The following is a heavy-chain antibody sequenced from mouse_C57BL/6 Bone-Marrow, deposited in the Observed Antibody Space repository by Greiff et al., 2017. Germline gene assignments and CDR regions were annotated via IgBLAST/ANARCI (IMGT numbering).Heavy chain of an antibody. D-gene: IGHD1-1*01. V-gene: IGHV14-4*01. Sequence: VQLQQSGAELVRPGASVKLSCTASGFNIKDDYMHWVKQRPEQGLEWIGWIDPENGDTEYASKFQGKATITADTSSNTAYQLLSSLTSEDTAVYYCTSYYDPDYWGQGTTLTVSS. CDR3: TSYYDPDY. J-gene: IGHJ2*01. CDR1: GFNIKDDY. CDR2: IDPENGDT.